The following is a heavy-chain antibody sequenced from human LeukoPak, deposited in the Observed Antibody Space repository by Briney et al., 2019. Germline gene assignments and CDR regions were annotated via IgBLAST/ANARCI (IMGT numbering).Heavy chain of an antibody. D-gene: IGHD2-15*01. CDR3: AKEVVVAATPVSWFDP. Sequence: GGSLRLSCAASGFTFSSYGMHWVRQAPGKGLEWVAFIRYDGSNKYYADSVKGRFTISRDNSKNTLYLQMNSLRAEDTAVYYCAKEVVVAATPVSWFDPWGQGTLVTVSS. CDR1: GFTFSSYG. V-gene: IGHV3-30*02. J-gene: IGHJ5*02. CDR2: IRYDGSNK.